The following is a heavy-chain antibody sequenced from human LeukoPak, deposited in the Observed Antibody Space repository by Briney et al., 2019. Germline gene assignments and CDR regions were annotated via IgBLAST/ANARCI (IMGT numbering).Heavy chain of an antibody. J-gene: IGHJ4*02. CDR1: GFAVSSNS. V-gene: IGHV3-66*03. Sequence: GSLRLSCTVSGFAVSSNSMSWVRQAPGKGLEWVSFIYSDNTHYSDSVKGRFTISRDNSKNTLYLQMNSLRPEDMATFYCARGRETYNFDYWGQGTLVTVSS. D-gene: IGHD5-18*01. CDR2: IYSDNT. CDR3: ARGRETYNFDY.